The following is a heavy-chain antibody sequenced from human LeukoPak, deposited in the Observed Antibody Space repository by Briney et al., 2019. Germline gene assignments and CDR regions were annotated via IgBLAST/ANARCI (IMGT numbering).Heavy chain of an antibody. J-gene: IGHJ3*02. CDR3: AKMPSGSFLWGAFDI. Sequence: PGGSLRLSCAASGFTFSSYGMHWVRQAPGKGLEWVAVISYDGSNKYYADSVKGRFTISRDNSKNTLYLQMNSLRAEDTAVYYCAKMPSGSFLWGAFDIWGQGTMVTVPS. D-gene: IGHD1-26*01. CDR1: GFTFSSYG. V-gene: IGHV3-30*18. CDR2: ISYDGSNK.